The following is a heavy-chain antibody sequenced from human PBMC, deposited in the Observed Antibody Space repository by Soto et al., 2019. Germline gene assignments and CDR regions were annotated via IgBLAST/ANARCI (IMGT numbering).Heavy chain of an antibody. CDR2: IYYSGST. V-gene: IGHV4-59*01. J-gene: IGHJ4*02. CDR1: GGSISSYY. D-gene: IGHD6-13*01. CDR3: AAFSRLYYFDY. Sequence: SETLSLTCTVSGGSISSYYWRWIRQPPGKGLEWIGYIYYSGSTNYNPSLKSRVTISVDTSKNQFSLKLSSVTAADTAVYYCAAFSRLYYFDYWGQGTLVTVSS.